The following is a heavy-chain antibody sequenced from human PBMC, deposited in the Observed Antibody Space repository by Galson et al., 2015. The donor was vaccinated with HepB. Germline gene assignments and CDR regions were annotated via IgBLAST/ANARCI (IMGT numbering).Heavy chain of an antibody. D-gene: IGHD3-10*01. CDR1: GFTFSSYS. CDR2: IKQDGREK. J-gene: IGHJ4*02. Sequence: SLRLSCAASGFTFSSYSMSWVRQAPGKGLEWVASIKQDGREKYYVDSVRGRFTISRDNAKDSLYLQMNSLRAEDTAVYYCAKGAYVWSGEFPFDYWGPGSLGTAAS. V-gene: IGHV3-7*01. CDR3: AKGAYVWSGEFPFDY.